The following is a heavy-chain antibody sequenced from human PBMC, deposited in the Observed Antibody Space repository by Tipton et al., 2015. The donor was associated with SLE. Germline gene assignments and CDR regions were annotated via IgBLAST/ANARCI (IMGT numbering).Heavy chain of an antibody. J-gene: IGHJ4*02. CDR2: IYYSGST. V-gene: IGHV4-39*07. D-gene: IGHD7-27*01. CDR1: GGSISSSSYS. CDR3: ASLTGDRRDY. Sequence: TLSLTCTVSGGSISSSSYSWGWIRQPPGKGLEWIGTIYYSGSTYYNPSLKSRVTISVDTSKNQFSLKLSSVTAADTAVYYCASLTGDRRDYWGQGTLVTVSS.